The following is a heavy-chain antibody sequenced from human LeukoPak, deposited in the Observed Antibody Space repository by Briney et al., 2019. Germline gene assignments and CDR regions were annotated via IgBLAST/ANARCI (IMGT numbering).Heavy chain of an antibody. J-gene: IGHJ4*02. D-gene: IGHD1-14*01. CDR1: GYNLINYV. CDR2: ISTYNGNS. V-gene: IGHV1-18*01. Sequence: ASVKVSCKASGYNLINYVISWVRQPPGQGLDWMGWISTYNGNSIYAQKFQGRVTMTTDTSTSTGYMDLRSLTSDDTAVYYCARVARTAVGIRYYFDEWGQGTLVSVSS. CDR3: ARVARTAVGIRYYFDE.